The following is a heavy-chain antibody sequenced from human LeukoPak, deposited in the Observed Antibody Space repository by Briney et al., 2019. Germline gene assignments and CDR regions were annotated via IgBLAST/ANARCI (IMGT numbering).Heavy chain of an antibody. D-gene: IGHD6-19*01. V-gene: IGHV1-24*01. J-gene: IGHJ5*02. CDR3: ATAHSSGWSNWFDP. Sequence: GASVKVSCKVSGYTLTELSMHWVRQAPGKGLEWMGGFDPEDGETIYAQKFQGRVTMTEDTSTDTAYMELGSLRSEDTAVYYCATAHSSGWSNWFDPWGQGTLVTVSS. CDR2: FDPEDGET. CDR1: GYTLTELS.